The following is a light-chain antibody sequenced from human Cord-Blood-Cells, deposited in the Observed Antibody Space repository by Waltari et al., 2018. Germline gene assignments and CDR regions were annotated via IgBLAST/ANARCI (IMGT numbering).Light chain of an antibody. J-gene: IGLJ1*01. CDR1: SSNIGAGYD. CDR2: GNS. V-gene: IGLV1-40*01. CDR3: QSYDSSLSGYV. Sequence: QSVLTQPPSVSRAPGQRVTISCTGSSSNIGAGYDVPWYQQLPGTAPKLLIYGNSNRPSGVPDRFSGSKSGTSASLAITGLQAEDEADYYCQSYDSSLSGYVFGTGTKVTVL.